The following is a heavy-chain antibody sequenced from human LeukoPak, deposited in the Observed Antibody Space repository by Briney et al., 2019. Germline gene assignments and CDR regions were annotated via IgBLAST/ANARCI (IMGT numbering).Heavy chain of an antibody. D-gene: IGHD3-22*01. V-gene: IGHV1-69*13. CDR2: IIPIFGTA. Sequence: GASVTVSCTASGGTFSSYAISWVRQAPGQGLEWMGGIIPIFGTANYAQKFQGRVTITADESTSTAYMELSSLRSEDTAVYYCARGPYYDSSGYYIYWGQGTLVTVSS. J-gene: IGHJ4*02. CDR1: GGTFSSYA. CDR3: ARGPYYDSSGYYIY.